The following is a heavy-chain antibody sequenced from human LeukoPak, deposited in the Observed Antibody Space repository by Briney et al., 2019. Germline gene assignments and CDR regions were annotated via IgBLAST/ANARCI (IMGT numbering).Heavy chain of an antibody. CDR3: ARAGYYDYVWPFY. Sequence: EASVKVSCKASGGTFSSYAISWVRQAPGQGLEWMGGIIPIFGTANYAQKFQGRVTITTDESTSTAYMELSILRSEDTAVYYCARAGYYDYVWPFYWGQGTLVTVSS. CDR2: IIPIFGTA. V-gene: IGHV1-69*05. J-gene: IGHJ4*02. D-gene: IGHD3-16*01. CDR1: GGTFSSYA.